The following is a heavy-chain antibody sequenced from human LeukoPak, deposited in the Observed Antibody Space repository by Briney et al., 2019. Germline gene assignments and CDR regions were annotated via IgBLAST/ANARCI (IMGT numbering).Heavy chain of an antibody. CDR3: ARGTFYYDSSDYAFDY. D-gene: IGHD3-22*01. V-gene: IGHV3-53*01. J-gene: IGHJ4*02. CDR1: GFTFSGYS. CDR2: IYSGGST. Sequence: GGSLRLSCTASGFTFSGYSMNWIRQAPGKGLEWVSVIYSGGSTYYADSVKGRFTISRDNSKNTLYLQMNNLRAEDTAVYYCARGTFYYDSSDYAFDYWGQGTLVTVSS.